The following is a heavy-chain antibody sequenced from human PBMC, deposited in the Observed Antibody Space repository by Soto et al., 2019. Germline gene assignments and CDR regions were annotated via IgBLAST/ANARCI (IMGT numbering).Heavy chain of an antibody. J-gene: IGHJ2*01. Sequence: QVKLQESGPGLVKPSETLSLTCTDTGDSISGGIYYWSWVRQSPGKGLEWIGYIFHSGSTFYNPSLGSRVTISVDTSKNQFSLRLSSVTAADTAVYYCSRENIPLTTDWYFDLWGRGTLVTVSS. CDR2: IFHSGST. D-gene: IGHD4-17*01. CDR3: SRENIPLTTDWYFDL. V-gene: IGHV4-30-4*01. CDR1: GDSISGGIYY.